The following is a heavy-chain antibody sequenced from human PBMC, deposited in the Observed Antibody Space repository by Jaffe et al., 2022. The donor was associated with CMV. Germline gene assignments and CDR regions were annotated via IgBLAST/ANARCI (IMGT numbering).Heavy chain of an antibody. CDR2: ISGTGGST. Sequence: EVQLLESGGGLVQPGGSLRLSCAASGFTFSSYAMSWVRQAPGKGLEWVSAISGTGGSTYYADSVKGRFTISRDNSKNTLYLQMNSLRAEDTAVYYCAKFRGGAQWLAYFDYWGQGTLVTVSS. CDR3: AKFRGGAQWLAYFDY. CDR1: GFTFSSYA. J-gene: IGHJ4*02. V-gene: IGHV3-23*01. D-gene: IGHD6-19*01.